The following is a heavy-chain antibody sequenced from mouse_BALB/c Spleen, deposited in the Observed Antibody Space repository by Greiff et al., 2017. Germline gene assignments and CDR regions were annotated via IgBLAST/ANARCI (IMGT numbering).Heavy chain of an antibody. Sequence: EVQLQQSGPELVKPGASVKMSCKASGYAFTSYVMHWVKQKPGQGLEWIGYINPYNDGTKYNEKFKGKATLTSDKSSSTAYMELSSLTSEDSAVYYCAREGVWYSDWFAYWGQGTLVTVSA. V-gene: IGHV1-14*01. D-gene: IGHD2-10*02. CDR3: AREGVWYSDWFAY. CDR2: INPYNDGT. J-gene: IGHJ3*01. CDR1: GYAFTSYV.